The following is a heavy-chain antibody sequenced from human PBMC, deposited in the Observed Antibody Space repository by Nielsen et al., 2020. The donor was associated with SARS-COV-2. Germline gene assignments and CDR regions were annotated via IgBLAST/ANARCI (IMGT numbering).Heavy chain of an antibody. CDR1: EFTLFTSG. J-gene: IGHJ6*02. CDR3: ARDQWGPRYYYGMDV. V-gene: IGHV3-33*08. Sequence: LSLTCAASEFTLFTSGMHWVRQAPGKGLEWVAVIWYDGSNKYYADSVKGRFTISRDNSKNTLYLQMNSLRAEDTAVYYCARDQWGPRYYYGMDVWGQGTTVTVSS. CDR2: IWYDGSNK. D-gene: IGHD7-27*01.